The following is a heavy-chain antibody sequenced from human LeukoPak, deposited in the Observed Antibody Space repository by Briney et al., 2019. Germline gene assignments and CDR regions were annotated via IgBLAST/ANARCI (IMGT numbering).Heavy chain of an antibody. CDR3: ASYFVGNGGRGY. J-gene: IGHJ4*02. CDR2: VYDSWNN. D-gene: IGHD3-10*02. CDR1: GGSISSGDYY. Sequence: SETLSLTCTVSGGSISSGDYYWTWIRQPPGKGLEWLGSVYDSWNNYYNPSLESRITTSVDTSKNQYSLELSSVIAADTAVYYCASYFVGNGGRGYWGQGALVTVSS. V-gene: IGHV4-30-4*01.